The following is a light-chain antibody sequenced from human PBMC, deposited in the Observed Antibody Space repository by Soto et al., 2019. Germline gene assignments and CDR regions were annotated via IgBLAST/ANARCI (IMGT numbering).Light chain of an antibody. CDR1: QGISNY. CDR2: AAS. Sequence: DIQMTQSPSSLPASVVDRVTITCRASQGISNYLGWYQQKPGKAPKLLIYAASTLQSGVPSRFSGSGSGTDFTLTISSLQPEDVATYYCQKYNNGGPLTFGGGTKVDIK. V-gene: IGKV1-27*01. J-gene: IGKJ4*01. CDR3: QKYNNGGPLT.